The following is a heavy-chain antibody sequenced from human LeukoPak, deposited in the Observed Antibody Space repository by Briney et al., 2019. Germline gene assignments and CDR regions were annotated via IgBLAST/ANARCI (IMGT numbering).Heavy chain of an antibody. Sequence: GGSLRLSCAASGFTFSSYSMNWVRQAPGKGLEWVSSISSSSSYIYYADSVKGRFTISRDNAKNSLYLQMNSLRAEDTAVYYCAKVKVIAVAGNFDYWGQGTLVTVSS. V-gene: IGHV3-21*04. J-gene: IGHJ4*02. CDR3: AKVKVIAVAGNFDY. D-gene: IGHD6-19*01. CDR1: GFTFSSYS. CDR2: ISSSSSYI.